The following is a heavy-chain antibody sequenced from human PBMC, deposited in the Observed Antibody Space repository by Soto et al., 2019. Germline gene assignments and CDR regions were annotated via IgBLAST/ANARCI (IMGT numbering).Heavy chain of an antibody. CDR1: GFTFSDYY. CDR2: ISSSSSYT. D-gene: IGHD3-10*01. Sequence: QVQLVESGGGLVKPGGSLRLSCAASGFTFSDYYKSWIRQAPGKGLAWVSYISSSSSYTNYADSVTGRFTISRDNAKNSLYLQMNSLRAEDTAVYYCARDRKYYYGSWSYYNWFDPWGQGTLVTVSS. CDR3: ARDRKYYYGSWSYYNWFDP. J-gene: IGHJ5*02. V-gene: IGHV3-11*05.